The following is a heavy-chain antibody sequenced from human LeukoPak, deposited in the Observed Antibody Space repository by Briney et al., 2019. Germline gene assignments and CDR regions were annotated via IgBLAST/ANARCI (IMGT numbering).Heavy chain of an antibody. V-gene: IGHV3-23*01. D-gene: IGHD3-10*01. CDR3: AKRAGGYYFDY. CDR1: GFTFSDYA. CDR2: ISGSGGTT. J-gene: IGHJ4*02. Sequence: GGSLRLSCAASGFTFSDYAMSWVRQAPGKGLEWASTISGSGGTTYYTDSVKGRFTISRDSSKNTLYLQKNSLRAEDTAVYYCAKRAGGYYFDYWGQGTLVTVSS.